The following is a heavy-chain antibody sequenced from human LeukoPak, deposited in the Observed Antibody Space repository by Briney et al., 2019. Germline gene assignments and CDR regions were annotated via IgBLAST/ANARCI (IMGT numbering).Heavy chain of an antibody. D-gene: IGHD4-17*01. CDR3: AKDWDDYGDYLPLDY. CDR2: IRGGGDNT. Sequence: PGGSLRLSCAVSGFTSSSYGMSWVRQAPGKGLEWVSAIRGGGDNTYYADSVKGRFTISRDNSKNTLYLQLNSLRAEDTAVYYCAKDWDDYGDYLPLDYWGQGTLVTVSS. V-gene: IGHV3-23*01. J-gene: IGHJ4*02. CDR1: GFTSSSYG.